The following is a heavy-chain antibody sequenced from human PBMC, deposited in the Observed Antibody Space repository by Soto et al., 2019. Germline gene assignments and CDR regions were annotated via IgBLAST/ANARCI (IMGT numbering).Heavy chain of an antibody. CDR3: ARGRLGRYDILTGYPDD. J-gene: IGHJ4*02. D-gene: IGHD3-9*01. Sequence: PGGSLRLSCAASGFTFSSYSMNWVRQAPGKGLEWVSSISSSSSYIYYADSVKGRFTISRDNAKNSLYLQMNSLRAEDTAVYYCARGRLGRYDILTGYPDDWGQGTLVTVSS. CDR1: GFTFSSYS. CDR2: ISSSSSYI. V-gene: IGHV3-21*01.